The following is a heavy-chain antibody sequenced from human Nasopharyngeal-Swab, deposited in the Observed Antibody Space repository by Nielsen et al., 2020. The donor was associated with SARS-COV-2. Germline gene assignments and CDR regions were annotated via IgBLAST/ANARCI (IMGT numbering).Heavy chain of an antibody. J-gene: IGHJ4*02. CDR1: GFTFSSYE. CDR2: ISSSGSTI. V-gene: IGHV3-48*03. CDR3: AIAGYSYGYPFDY. Sequence: GGSLSLSCAASGFTFSSYEMNWVRQAPGKGLEWVSYISSSGSTIYYADSVKGRFTISRDNAKNSLYLQMNSLRAEDTAVYYCAIAGYSYGYPFDYWGQGTLATVSS. D-gene: IGHD5-18*01.